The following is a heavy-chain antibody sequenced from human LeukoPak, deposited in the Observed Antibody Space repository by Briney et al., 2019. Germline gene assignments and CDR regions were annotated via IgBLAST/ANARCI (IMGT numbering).Heavy chain of an antibody. CDR2: ISAYNGNT. J-gene: IGHJ3*02. D-gene: IGHD3-9*01. CDR3: ARDVLRYFDWLQDAFDI. CDR1: GYTFTSYG. Sequence: GASVKVSYKASGYTFTSYGISWVRQAPGQGLEWMGWISAYNGNTNYAQKLQGRVTMTTDTSTSTAYMEPRSLRSDDTAVYYCARDVLRYFDWLQDAFDIWGQGTMVTVSS. V-gene: IGHV1-18*01.